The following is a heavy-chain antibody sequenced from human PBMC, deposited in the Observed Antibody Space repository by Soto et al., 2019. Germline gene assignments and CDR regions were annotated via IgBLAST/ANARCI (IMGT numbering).Heavy chain of an antibody. Sequence: QVQLVQSGGGVVQPGRSLRLSCVASGFIFSTYGMHWVRQVPGKGLEWVAHISYDGSNEYYADSVKGRFTVSRDNAKNTLDLQMNGLKTEDTALYYCTKECIVGTTWGYFESWGQGALVIVSS. J-gene: IGHJ4*02. CDR3: TKECIVGTTWGYFES. CDR2: ISYDGSNE. D-gene: IGHD1-26*01. CDR1: GFIFSTYG. V-gene: IGHV3-30*18.